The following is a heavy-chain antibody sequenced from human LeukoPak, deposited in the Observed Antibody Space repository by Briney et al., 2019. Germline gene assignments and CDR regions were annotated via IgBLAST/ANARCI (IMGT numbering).Heavy chain of an antibody. V-gene: IGHV3-23*01. CDR3: AREFPFDY. J-gene: IGHJ4*02. Sequence: GGSLRLSCAASGFTFSNYAMNWVRQAPGKGPEWVSSISYSGGDYTYYADSVKGRFTISRDNSKNTLYLQMNSLRAEDTAVYYCAREFPFDYWGQGTLVTVSS. CDR2: ISYSGGDYT. D-gene: IGHD2-21*01. CDR1: GFTFSNYA.